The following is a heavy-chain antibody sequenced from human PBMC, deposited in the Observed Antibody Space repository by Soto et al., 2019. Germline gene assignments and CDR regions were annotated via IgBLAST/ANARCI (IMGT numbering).Heavy chain of an antibody. Sequence: PSETLSLTCAVYGGSFSGYYWSWIRQPPGKGLEWIGEINHSGSTNYNPSLKSRVTISVDTSRNQFSLKLSSVTAADTAVYYCARGVADYYGSGSYYRDWGQGTLVTVSS. CDR2: INHSGST. V-gene: IGHV4-34*01. CDR3: ARGVADYYGSGSYYRD. D-gene: IGHD3-10*01. CDR1: GGSFSGYY. J-gene: IGHJ4*02.